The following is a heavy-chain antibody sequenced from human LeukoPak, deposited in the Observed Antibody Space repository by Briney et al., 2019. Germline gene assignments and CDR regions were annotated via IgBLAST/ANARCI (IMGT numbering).Heavy chain of an antibody. CDR2: ISSSSTTI. J-gene: IGHJ4*02. D-gene: IGHD4-17*01. V-gene: IGHV3-48*01. CDR3: ARKNYGDLFDF. CDR1: GFTFSNYN. Sequence: GGSLRLSCTASGFTFSNYNMHWVRQAPGKGLECISYISSSSTTIYNGDSVKGRFTISRDNAKNSLFLQMNSLRAEDTAVYYCARKNYGDLFDFWGQGTLVTVSS.